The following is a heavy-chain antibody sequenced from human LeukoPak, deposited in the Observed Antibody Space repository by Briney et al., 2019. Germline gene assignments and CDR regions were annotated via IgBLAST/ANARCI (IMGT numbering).Heavy chain of an antibody. CDR3: AKSARFSSSWYPPFDY. CDR2: ISGSGGST. CDR1: GFTFSSYA. Sequence: PGGSLRLSCAASGFTFSSYAMSWVRQAPGKGLEWVSGISGSGGSTYYADSVKGRFTISRDNSKNTLYLQMNSLRAEDTAVYYCAKSARFSSSWYPPFDYWGQGTLVTVSS. V-gene: IGHV3-23*01. J-gene: IGHJ4*02. D-gene: IGHD6-13*01.